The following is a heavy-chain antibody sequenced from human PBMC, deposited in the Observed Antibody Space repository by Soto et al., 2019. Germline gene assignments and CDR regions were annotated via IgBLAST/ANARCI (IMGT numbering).Heavy chain of an antibody. CDR3: AAGGGLPRYY. V-gene: IGHV4-30-2*01. CDR2: IYHSGST. D-gene: IGHD5-12*01. J-gene: IGHJ4*02. Sequence: QLQLQESGSGLVKPSQTLFLTCAVSGGSISSGGYSWSWIRQPPGKGLEWIGYIYHSGSTYYNPSLKGRVTISVDRSKNQFSLKLSAVTAADTAVYYCAAGGGLPRYYWGQGTLVTVSS. CDR1: GGSISSGGYS.